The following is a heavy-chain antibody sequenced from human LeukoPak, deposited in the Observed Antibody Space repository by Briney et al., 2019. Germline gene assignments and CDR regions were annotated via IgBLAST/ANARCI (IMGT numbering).Heavy chain of an antibody. V-gene: IGHV3-21*01. Sequence: GGSLRLSCAASGFTFSSYSMNWVRQAPGKGLEWVSSISSSSSYIYYADSVKGRFTISRDNAKNSLYLQMNSLRAEDTAVYYCAREQWLVLWYAFDIWGQGTMVTVSS. CDR3: AREQWLVLWYAFDI. J-gene: IGHJ3*02. CDR1: GFTFSSYS. CDR2: ISSSSSYI. D-gene: IGHD6-19*01.